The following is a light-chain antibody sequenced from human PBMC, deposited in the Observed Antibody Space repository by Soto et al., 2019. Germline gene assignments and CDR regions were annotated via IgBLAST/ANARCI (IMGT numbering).Light chain of an antibody. V-gene: IGKV3-20*01. CDR2: GAS. J-gene: IGKJ1*01. CDR1: QSVTNSF. CDR3: LQHFNFSWT. Sequence: EIVLAQSPGTLSLSPGERATLSCRASQSVTNSFLAWYQQKPGQAPRLLIYGASRRATGIPDRFTGSGSGTDFTLTISRLEPEDFATYYCLQHFNFSWTFGQGTKVDIK.